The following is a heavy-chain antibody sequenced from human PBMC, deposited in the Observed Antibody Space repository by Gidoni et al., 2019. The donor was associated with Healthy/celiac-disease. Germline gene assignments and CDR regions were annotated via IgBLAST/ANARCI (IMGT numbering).Heavy chain of an antibody. V-gene: IGHV3-9*01. CDR3: AKLARRFLEPYYFDY. D-gene: IGHD3-3*01. CDR1: GFTFDDYA. J-gene: IGHJ4*02. CDR2: ISWNSGSI. Sequence: EVQLVESGGGLVQPGRSLRLSCAASGFTFDDYAMHWVRQAPGKGLEWVSGISWNSGSIGYADSVKGRFTISRDNAKNSLYLQMNSLRAEDTALYYCAKLARRFLEPYYFDYWGQGTLVTVSS.